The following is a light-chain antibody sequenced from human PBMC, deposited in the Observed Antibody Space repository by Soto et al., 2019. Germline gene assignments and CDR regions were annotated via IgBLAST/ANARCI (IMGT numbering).Light chain of an antibody. CDR1: QSVSSY. CDR2: DAS. J-gene: IGKJ2*01. V-gene: IGKV3-11*01. CDR3: QQRSNWPAST. Sequence: EIVLTQSPATLSLSPGERATLSCRASQSVSSYLAWYQQKPGQAPRLLIYDASNRATGIPARFSGSGSGTDFTLTISSLEPEDFALYYCQQRSNWPASTFGQGTKLEIK.